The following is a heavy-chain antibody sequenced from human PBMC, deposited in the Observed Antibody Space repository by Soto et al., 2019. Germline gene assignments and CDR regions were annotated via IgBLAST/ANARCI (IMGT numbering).Heavy chain of an antibody. CDR1: GYSFTSYW. CDR2: IDPSDSYT. Sequence: GESLKISCKGSGYSFTSYWISWVRQMPGKGLEWMGRIDPSDSYTNYSPSFQGHVTISPDKSISTAYLPWSSLKASDTDMYYCASVGDSSGYYSDYYYGMDVWGQGTTVTVSS. J-gene: IGHJ6*02. V-gene: IGHV5-10-1*01. D-gene: IGHD3-22*01. CDR3: ASVGDSSGYYSDYYYGMDV.